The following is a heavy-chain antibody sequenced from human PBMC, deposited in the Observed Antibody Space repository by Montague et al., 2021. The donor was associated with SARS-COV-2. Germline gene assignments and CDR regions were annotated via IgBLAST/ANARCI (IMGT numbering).Heavy chain of an antibody. J-gene: IGHJ6*02. CDR2: ISHSGST. Sequence: SETLSLNCAVYGGSLSGYYWSWIRQPPGEGLEWIAEISHSGSTSYNPSLKSRVTISIDTSKNQFSLKLSSATAADTAVYYCARVPYRLLFVPRYYGMDVWGQGATVTVSS. CDR3: ARVPYRLLFVPRYYGMDV. D-gene: IGHD2-2*01. V-gene: IGHV4-34*01. CDR1: GGSLSGYY.